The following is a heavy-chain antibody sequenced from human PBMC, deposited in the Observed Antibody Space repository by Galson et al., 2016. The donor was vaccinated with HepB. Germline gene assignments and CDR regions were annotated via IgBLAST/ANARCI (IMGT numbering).Heavy chain of an antibody. CDR2: IYYSGRT. J-gene: IGHJ6*02. CDR3: ARDDSGGWYGFHYGMDV. V-gene: IGHV4-59*01. Sequence: SETLSLTCTVSGASISGYYLSWIRQPPGKGLEWIGYIYYSGRTNYNPSLKSRVPISVDTSKNRFSLKLSSVTAADTAVYYCARDDSGGWYGFHYGMDVWGQGTTVTVSS. CDR1: GASISGYY. D-gene: IGHD6-19*01.